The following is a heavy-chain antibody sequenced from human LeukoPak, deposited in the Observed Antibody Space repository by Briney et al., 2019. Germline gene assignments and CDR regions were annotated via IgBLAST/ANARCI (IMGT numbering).Heavy chain of an antibody. J-gene: IGHJ4*02. CDR3: ARVSSSWSGSFGY. CDR1: GYTFTRYA. CDR2: INAGNGNT. D-gene: IGHD6-13*01. Sequence: ASVKVSCKASGYTFTRYAMHWVRQAPGQSLEWMGWINAGNGNTKYSQKFQGRVTITRDTSASTAYMELSSLRSEDTAVYYCARVSSSWSGSFGYWGQGTLVTVSS. V-gene: IGHV1-3*01.